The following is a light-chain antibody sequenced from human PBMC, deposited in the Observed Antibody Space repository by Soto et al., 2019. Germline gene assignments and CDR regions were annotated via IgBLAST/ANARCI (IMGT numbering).Light chain of an antibody. CDR1: QSISSY. CDR3: QHYNTYPWT. J-gene: IGKJ1*01. V-gene: IGKV1-39*01. Sequence: DIQMTQSPSSLSASVGDRVTITCRASQSISSYLNWYQQKPGKAPKLLIYAASSLQSGVPSRFSGSGSGTYFTLTISSLQPGDFATYYCQHYNTYPWTFGQGTKV. CDR2: AAS.